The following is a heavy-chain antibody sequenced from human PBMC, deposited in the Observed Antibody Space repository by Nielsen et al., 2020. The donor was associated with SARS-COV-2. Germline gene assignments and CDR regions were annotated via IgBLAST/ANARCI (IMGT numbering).Heavy chain of an antibody. D-gene: IGHD5-24*01. CDR2: IIPIFGTA. CDR1: GYTFTGYY. Sequence: SVKVSCKASGYTFTGYYMHWVRQAPGQGLEWMGGIIPIFGTANYAQKFQGRVTITADKSTSTAYMELSSLRSEDTAVYYCARGRRDGYNPFDYWGQGTLVTVSS. V-gene: IGHV1-69*06. J-gene: IGHJ4*02. CDR3: ARGRRDGYNPFDY.